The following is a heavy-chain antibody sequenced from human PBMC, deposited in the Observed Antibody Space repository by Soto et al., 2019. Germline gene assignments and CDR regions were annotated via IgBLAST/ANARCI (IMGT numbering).Heavy chain of an antibody. V-gene: IGHV4-59*01. J-gene: IGHJ6*02. CDR2: IYYSGST. CDR3: ARDMVRGATSDYYYGMDV. D-gene: IGHD3-10*01. CDR1: GGSISSYY. Sequence: SETLSLTCTVSGGSISSYYWSWIRQPPGKGLEWIGDIYYSGSTNYNPSLKSRVTISVDTSKNQFSLKLSSVTAADTAVYYCARDMVRGATSDYYYGMDVWGQGTTVTVSS.